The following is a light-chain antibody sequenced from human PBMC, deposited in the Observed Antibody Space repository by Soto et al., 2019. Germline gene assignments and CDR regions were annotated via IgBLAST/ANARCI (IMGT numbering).Light chain of an antibody. V-gene: IGKV3-11*01. CDR3: QQRHMWPIT. Sequence: LTRSRVTLSLSPGQRATLSFRASQSISSNLAWYQQKPGQAPRLLIYDAYNRATGIPPRFSGSGSGTDFTLTISSLEPEDSAVYYCQQRHMWPITFGQGTRLEIK. CDR2: DAY. CDR1: QSISSN. J-gene: IGKJ5*01.